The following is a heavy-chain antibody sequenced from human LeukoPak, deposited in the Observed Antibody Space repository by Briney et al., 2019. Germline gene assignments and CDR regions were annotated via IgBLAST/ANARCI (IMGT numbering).Heavy chain of an antibody. V-gene: IGHV4-4*07. CDR3: ARDRGIADTAMVTFDY. J-gene: IGHJ4*02. Sequence: SETLSLTCTVSGGSISSYYWSWIRQPAGKGLEWIGRIYTSGSTNYNPSLKSRVTMSVDTSKNQFSLKLSSVTVADTAVYYCARDRGIADTAMVTFDYWGQGTLVTVSS. CDR1: GGSISSYY. D-gene: IGHD5-18*01. CDR2: IYTSGST.